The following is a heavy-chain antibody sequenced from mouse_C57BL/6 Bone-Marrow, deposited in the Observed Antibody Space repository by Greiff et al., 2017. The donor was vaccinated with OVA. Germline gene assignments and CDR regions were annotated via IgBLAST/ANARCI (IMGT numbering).Heavy chain of an antibody. CDR1: GYTFTSYW. D-gene: IGHD1-1*01. Sequence: VQLQQPGAELLKPGASVKVSCKASGYTFTSYWMPWVKQRPGQGREWIGRFHPSDSDTNYNQKFKGKATLTVDKSSSTAYMQLSSLTSEASAVYYCAIRRDYGSSRFDYWGQGTTLTVSS. V-gene: IGHV1-74*01. CDR3: AIRRDYGSSRFDY. J-gene: IGHJ2*01. CDR2: FHPSDSDT.